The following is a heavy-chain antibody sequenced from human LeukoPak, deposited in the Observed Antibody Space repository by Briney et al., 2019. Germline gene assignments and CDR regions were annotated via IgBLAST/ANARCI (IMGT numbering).Heavy chain of an antibody. V-gene: IGHV3-48*03. CDR1: GFTFSIYW. J-gene: IGHJ5*02. CDR2: ISSSGSTI. D-gene: IGHD3-22*01. CDR3: ARVVYDSSGYYA. Sequence: GGSLRLSCAASGFTFSIYWMTWVRQAPGKGLEWVSYISSSGSTIYYADSVKGRFTISRDNAKNSLYLQMNSLRAEDTAVYYCARVVYDSSGYYAWGQGTLVTVSS.